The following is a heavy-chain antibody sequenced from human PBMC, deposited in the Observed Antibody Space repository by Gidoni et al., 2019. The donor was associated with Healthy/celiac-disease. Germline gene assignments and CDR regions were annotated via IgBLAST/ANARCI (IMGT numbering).Heavy chain of an antibody. CDR3: ARVSMVRGVGYYGMDV. V-gene: IGHV1-2*04. CDR2: INPNSGGT. J-gene: IGHJ6*02. Sequence: QVQLVQSGAEVTKPGASVQVSCQASGYTFTGYYMHWVRQAPGQGLEWMGWINPNSGGTNDAQKFQGWVTMTRDTSISTAYMELSRLRSDETAVYYCARVSMVRGVGYYGMDVWGQGTTVTVSS. CDR1: GYTFTGYY. D-gene: IGHD3-10*01.